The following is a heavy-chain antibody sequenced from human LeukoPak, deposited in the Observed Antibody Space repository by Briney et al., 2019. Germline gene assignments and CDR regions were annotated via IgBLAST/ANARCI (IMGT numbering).Heavy chain of an antibody. CDR1: GFTFSSYG. CDR3: ERDRPYGVKGDFDY. Sequence: GGSLRLSCAASGFTFSSYGMHWVRQAPGPRLEWMAVISNDGSKKYYADSVTGRFTVSRDNAKNTPNLQMNSLRAEDSAVYYCERDRPYGVKGDFDYWGQGTLVTVSS. J-gene: IGHJ4*02. CDR2: ISNDGSKK. D-gene: IGHD4-23*01. V-gene: IGHV3-30*03.